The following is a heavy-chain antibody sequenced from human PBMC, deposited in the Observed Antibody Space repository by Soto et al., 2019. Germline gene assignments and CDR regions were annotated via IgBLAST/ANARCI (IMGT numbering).Heavy chain of an antibody. CDR1: GGSVSSGSYY. CDR3: ARGTVTTDFDY. J-gene: IGHJ4*02. V-gene: IGHV4-61*01. CDR2: IYYSGST. Sequence: SETLSLTCTVSGGSVSSGSYYWSWIRQPPGKGLEWIGYIYYSGSTNYNPSLKSRVTISVDTSKNQFSLKLSSVTAADTAVYYCARGTVTTDFDYWGQGTLVTVS. D-gene: IGHD4-17*01.